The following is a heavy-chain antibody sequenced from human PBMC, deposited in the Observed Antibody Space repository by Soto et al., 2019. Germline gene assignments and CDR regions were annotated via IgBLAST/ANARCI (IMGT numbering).Heavy chain of an antibody. V-gene: IGHV3-23*01. CDR1: GFTFSSYA. CDR3: AKENSDFWSGYYPHDAFDI. CDR2: ISGSGGST. D-gene: IGHD3-3*01. Sequence: TGGSLRLSCAASGFTFSSYAMSWVRQAPGKGLEWVSAISGSGGSTYYADSVKGRFTISRDNSKNSLYLQMNSLRAEDTAVYYCAKENSDFWSGYYPHDAFDIWGQGTMVTVSS. J-gene: IGHJ3*02.